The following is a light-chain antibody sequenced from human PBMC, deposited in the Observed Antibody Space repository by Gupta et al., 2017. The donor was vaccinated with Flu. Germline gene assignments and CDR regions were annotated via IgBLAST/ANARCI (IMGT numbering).Light chain of an antibody. CDR1: QSVSRHY. CDR2: ATS. CDR3: HQDCSSVT. J-gene: IGKJ4*01. V-gene: IGKV3-20*01. Sequence: EIVFTQSPCTLSLSPGERSTLSCRASQSVSRHYLPWYQQRPGQPPRLIIHATSNTAKGNTDRFSGSGDMTDFTRTSSRREHEDCAEYYGHQDCSSVTFGGGTKVEIK.